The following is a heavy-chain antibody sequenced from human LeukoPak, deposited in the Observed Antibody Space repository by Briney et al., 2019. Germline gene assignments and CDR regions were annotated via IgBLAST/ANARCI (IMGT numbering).Heavy chain of an antibody. D-gene: IGHD3-3*01. CDR1: GYIFTGYY. CDR3: ARDGSGFYPF. CDR2: IDPNSGAP. J-gene: IGHJ4*02. Sequence: ASVRVSCTTSGYIFTGYYLHWVRQAPGQGLEWMGWIDPNSGAPKYAQKFQGRVTMTRDTSSSTAYMELSSLRSDDTAVYFCARDGSGFYPFWGQGALVTVSS. V-gene: IGHV1-2*02.